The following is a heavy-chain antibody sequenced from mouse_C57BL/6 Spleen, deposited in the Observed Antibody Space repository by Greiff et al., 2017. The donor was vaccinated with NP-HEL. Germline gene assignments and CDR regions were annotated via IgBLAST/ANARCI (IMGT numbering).Heavy chain of an antibody. D-gene: IGHD2-3*01. CDR1: GYAFSSSW. CDR3: ARVDGYYLYYFDS. J-gene: IGHJ2*01. Sequence: QVQLQQSGPELVKPGASVKISCKASGYAFSSSWMNWVKQRPGKGLEWIGRIYPGDGDTNYNGKFKGKATLTADKSSSTAYMQLSSLTSEDSAVYFCARVDGYYLYYFDSWGQGTTLTVSS. V-gene: IGHV1-82*01. CDR2: IYPGDGDT.